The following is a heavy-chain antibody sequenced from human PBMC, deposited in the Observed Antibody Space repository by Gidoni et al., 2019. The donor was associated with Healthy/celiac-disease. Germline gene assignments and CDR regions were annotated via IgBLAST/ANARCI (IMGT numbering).Heavy chain of an antibody. CDR2: IYSGGST. Sequence: EVQLVESGGDLVQPGGSLRLPCAALAFTVSSNYISWVRQAPGKGLEWVSVIYSGGSTYYADSVKGRFTISRDNSKNTLYLQMNSLRAEDTAVYYCARAAAVAFSFDYWGQXTLVTVSS. V-gene: IGHV3-66*02. J-gene: IGHJ4*02. D-gene: IGHD6-19*01. CDR3: ARAAAVAFSFDY. CDR1: AFTVSSNY.